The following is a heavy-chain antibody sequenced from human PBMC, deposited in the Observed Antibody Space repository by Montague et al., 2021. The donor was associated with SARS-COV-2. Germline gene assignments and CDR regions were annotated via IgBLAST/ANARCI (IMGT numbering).Heavy chain of an antibody. J-gene: IGHJ6*02. Sequence: SETLSLTCTVSSGSISNYYWSWIRQPPGKGLEWTGFISHTESTNYNPSLASRVSISIDTSKSQFSLRVRSVTAADMAVYYCARSVQFAYGLDFWGQGTTVTISS. CDR1: SGSISNYY. CDR2: ISHTEST. D-gene: IGHD3-16*01. V-gene: IGHV4-59*08. CDR3: ARSVQFAYGLDF.